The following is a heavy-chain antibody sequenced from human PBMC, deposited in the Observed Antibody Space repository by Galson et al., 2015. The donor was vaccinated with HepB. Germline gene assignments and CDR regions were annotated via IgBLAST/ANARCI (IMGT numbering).Heavy chain of an antibody. Sequence: SVKVSCKASGYNFNTYGISWVRQAPGQGLEWMGWISGYNGNANYAQKFQGRVTMTTDTSTTTVYMELRGLGSVDTVIYYCARGGVTTRGGPTFDYWGQGALVTVSS. V-gene: IGHV1-18*01. J-gene: IGHJ4*02. D-gene: IGHD4-17*01. CDR3: ARGGVTTRGGPTFDY. CDR1: GYNFNTYG. CDR2: ISGYNGNA.